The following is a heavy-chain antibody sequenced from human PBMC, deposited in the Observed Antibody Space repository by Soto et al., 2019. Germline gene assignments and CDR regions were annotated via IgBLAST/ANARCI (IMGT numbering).Heavy chain of an antibody. Sequence: GESLKISCKGSEYSFTSYWIGWVRQMPGKGLEWMGIIYPGDSDTTYSPSFQGQVTISADKSISTAYLQWSSLKASDTAMYYCATQYYDSNGYYYFDDWGQGTLVTVSS. CDR1: EYSFTSYW. CDR2: IYPGDSDT. CDR3: ATQYYDSNGYYYFDD. V-gene: IGHV5-51*01. J-gene: IGHJ4*02. D-gene: IGHD3-22*01.